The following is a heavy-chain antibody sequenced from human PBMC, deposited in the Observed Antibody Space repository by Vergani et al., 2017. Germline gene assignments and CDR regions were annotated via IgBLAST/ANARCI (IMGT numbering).Heavy chain of an antibody. Sequence: EVQLVESGGGLVQPGGSLRLFCAASGFTFSSYSMNWVRQAPGKGLEWVSYISSSSSTIYYADSVKGRFTISRDNAKNSLYLQMNSLRAEDTAVYYCARSAPYYYYGMDVWGQGTTVTVSS. J-gene: IGHJ6*02. CDR2: ISSSSSTI. V-gene: IGHV3-48*04. CDR1: GFTFSSYS. CDR3: ARSAPYYYYGMDV.